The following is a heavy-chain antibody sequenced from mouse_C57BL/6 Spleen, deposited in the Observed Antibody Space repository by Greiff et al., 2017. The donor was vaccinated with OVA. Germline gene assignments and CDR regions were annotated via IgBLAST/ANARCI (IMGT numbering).Heavy chain of an antibody. CDR1: GYSFTGYY. J-gene: IGHJ4*01. V-gene: IGHV1-42*01. CDR3: ARYDYDGYAMDY. D-gene: IGHD2-4*01. CDR2: INPSTGGT. Sequence: VQLQQSGPELVKPGASVKISCKASGYSFTGYYMNWVKQSPEKSLEWIGEINPSTGGTTYKQKFKAKATLTVDKSSSTAYMQLKSLTSEDSAVYYCARYDYDGYAMDYWGQGTSVTVSS.